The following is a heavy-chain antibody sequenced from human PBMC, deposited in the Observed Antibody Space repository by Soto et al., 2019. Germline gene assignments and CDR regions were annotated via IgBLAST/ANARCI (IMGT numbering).Heavy chain of an antibody. CDR3: ARDRRYGDYARGYYMDV. CDR1: GFTFNSFG. Sequence: GGSLRLSCVASGFTFNSFGMSWVRQAPGKGLEWVSAISGTGNSVYYADSVKGRFTISRDNSENTLYLQMNSLRAEDTAAYYCARDRRYGDYARGYYMDVWGKGTTVTVSS. J-gene: IGHJ6*03. V-gene: IGHV3-23*01. CDR2: ISGTGNSV. D-gene: IGHD4-17*01.